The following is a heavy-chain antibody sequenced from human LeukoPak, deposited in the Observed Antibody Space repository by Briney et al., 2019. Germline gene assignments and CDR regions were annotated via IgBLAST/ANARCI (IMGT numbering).Heavy chain of an antibody. D-gene: IGHD3-22*01. J-gene: IGHJ4*02. Sequence: PSGTLSLTCAVSGGSISSSNWWSWVRQPPGKGLEWIGEIYHSGSTNYNPSLKSRVTISVDKSKNQFSLKLSSVTAADTAVYYCATPLGGSGYYPWDPSMHWGQGTLVTVSS. CDR1: GGSISSSNW. CDR2: IYHSGST. CDR3: ATPLGGSGYYPWDPSMH. V-gene: IGHV4-4*02.